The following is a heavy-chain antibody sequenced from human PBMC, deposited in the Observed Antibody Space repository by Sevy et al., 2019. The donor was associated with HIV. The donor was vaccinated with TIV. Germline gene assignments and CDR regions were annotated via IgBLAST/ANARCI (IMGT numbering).Heavy chain of an antibody. D-gene: IGHD3-10*01. J-gene: IGHJ4*02. CDR2: ISGSGGST. CDR3: AKGASGSYYKYPFDY. Sequence: GGSLRLSCAASVFTFSSYAMSWVRQAPGKGLEWVSAISGSGGSTYYADSVKGRFTISRDNSKNTLYLQMNSLRAEDTAVYYCAKGASGSYYKYPFDYWGQGTLVTVSS. V-gene: IGHV3-23*01. CDR1: VFTFSSYA.